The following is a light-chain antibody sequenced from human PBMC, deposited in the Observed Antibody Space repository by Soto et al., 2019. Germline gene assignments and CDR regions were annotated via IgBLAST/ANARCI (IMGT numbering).Light chain of an antibody. CDR2: GAS. Sequence: EIVLTQAPGTLSLSPVERATLSCRASQSVSSSYLAWYQQKPGQAPRLLIHGASSRTTGIPDRFSGSGSGTDFTLTISRLEPEDFEVNYCQQYGSSPLTFGGRTKVDIK. V-gene: IGKV3-20*01. CDR3: QQYGSSPLT. J-gene: IGKJ4*01. CDR1: QSVSSSY.